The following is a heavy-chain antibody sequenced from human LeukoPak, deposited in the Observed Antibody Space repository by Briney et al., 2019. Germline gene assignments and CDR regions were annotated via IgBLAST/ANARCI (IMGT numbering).Heavy chain of an antibody. CDR2: IKQDGIEK. CDR3: ARITTRYFDY. V-gene: IGHV3-7*05. D-gene: IGHD1-1*01. CDR1: GFTFSNYW. Sequence: QSGGSLRLSCAASGFTFSNYWMTWDRQPPGKGLEWVANIKQDGIEKYYVDSVKDRFTISRDNAKNSLFLQMDSLSAEDTAVYYCARITTRYFDYWGQGTLVTVSS. J-gene: IGHJ4*02.